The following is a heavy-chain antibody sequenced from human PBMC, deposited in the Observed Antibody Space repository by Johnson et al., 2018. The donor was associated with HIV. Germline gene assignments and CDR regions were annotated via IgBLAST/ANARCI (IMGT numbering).Heavy chain of an antibody. Sequence: VQLVESGGGLVQPGGSLRLSCAASGLTVSTNDINWVRQAPGKGLEWVAIIYSGDSTYYADSLEGRFTISRDKSKNTLYLQMGSLRAEDMAVYYCARGEGRIPHAFDIWGQGTMVTVSS. V-gene: IGHV3-66*01. D-gene: IGHD2-2*02. CDR3: ARGEGRIPHAFDI. CDR1: GLTVSTND. J-gene: IGHJ3*02. CDR2: IYSGDST.